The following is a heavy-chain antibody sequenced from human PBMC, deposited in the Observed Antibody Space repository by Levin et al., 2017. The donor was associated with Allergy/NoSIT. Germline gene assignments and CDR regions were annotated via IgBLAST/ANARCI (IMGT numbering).Heavy chain of an antibody. V-gene: IGHV1-24*01. CDR2: FDPEDGET. J-gene: IGHJ4*02. CDR1: GYTLTELS. D-gene: IGHD3-3*01. CDR3: ATGRFWSGFYQNLTPRKNLDFDY. Sequence: ASVKVSCKVSGYTLTELSMHWVRQAPGKGLEWMGGFDPEDGETIYAQKFQGRVTMTEDTSTDTAYMELSSLRSEDTAVYYCATGRFWSGFYQNLTPRKNLDFDYWGQGTLVTVSS.